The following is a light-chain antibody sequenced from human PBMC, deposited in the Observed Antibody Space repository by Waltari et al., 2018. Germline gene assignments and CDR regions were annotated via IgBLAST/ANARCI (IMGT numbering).Light chain of an antibody. CDR3: ETGGHGTWV. CDR2: VNSDGSH. J-gene: IGLJ3*02. V-gene: IGLV4-69*01. CDR1: SGHSSNI. Sequence: QLVMTQSPSASASLGASVKLTCTLSSGHSSNIIAWLQQQPGKGPRYLMHVNSDGSHRKGDEIPDRFSGSSSGAERYLTISSLQSEDEADYYCETGGHGTWVFGGGTKLTVL.